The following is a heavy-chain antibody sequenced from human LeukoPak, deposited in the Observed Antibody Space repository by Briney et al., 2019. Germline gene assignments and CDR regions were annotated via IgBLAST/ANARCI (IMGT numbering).Heavy chain of an antibody. CDR2: ISAYNGNT. CDR1: GYTFTSYG. CDR3: ARSSVSQGPDY. V-gene: IGHV1-18*01. J-gene: IGHJ4*02. Sequence: ASVKVSCKASGYTFTSYGISWVRQAPGEVLEWMGWISAYNGNTNYAQKLQGRVTMTTDTSTSTAYMELRSLRSDGTAVYYCARSSVSQGPDYWGQGTLVTVSS.